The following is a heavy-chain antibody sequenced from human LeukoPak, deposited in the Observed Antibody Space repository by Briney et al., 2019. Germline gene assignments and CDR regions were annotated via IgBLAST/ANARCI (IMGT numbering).Heavy chain of an antibody. D-gene: IGHD5-24*01. Sequence: ASETLSLTCTVSGGSISSSSYYWGWIRQPPGKGLEWIGSIYSSGSTTFNPSLKSRVTISVDTSKNQFSLNLTSVTAADTAVYYCARYGAATIARFDYWGRGTLVTVSS. V-gene: IGHV4-39*01. CDR2: IYSSGST. CDR1: GGSISSSSYY. CDR3: ARYGAATIARFDY. J-gene: IGHJ4*02.